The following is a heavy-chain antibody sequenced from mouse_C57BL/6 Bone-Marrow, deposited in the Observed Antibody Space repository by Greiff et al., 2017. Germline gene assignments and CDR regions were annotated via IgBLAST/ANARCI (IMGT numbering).Heavy chain of an antibody. CDR1: GYTFTSYW. Sequence: QVQLQQPGTELVKPGAPVKLSCKASGYTFTSYWMHWVKQRPGQGLEWIGNINPSNGGTNYNEKFKSKATLTVDKSSSTAYMQLSSLTSEDSAVYYCAREGVTQATFDYWGQGTTLTVSS. D-gene: IGHD3-2*02. CDR3: AREGVTQATFDY. CDR2: INPSNGGT. J-gene: IGHJ2*01. V-gene: IGHV1-53*01.